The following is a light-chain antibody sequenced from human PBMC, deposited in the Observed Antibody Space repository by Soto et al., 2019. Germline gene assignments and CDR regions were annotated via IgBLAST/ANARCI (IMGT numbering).Light chain of an antibody. CDR1: QSVSSSF. Sequence: ESVLTQSPGTLSLSPGERATLSCRASQSVSSSFLAWYQLKPGQAPRLLIYGASSRATGIPDRFSGSGSGPDFTLTISRLEPEDFAVYYCQQYNSSPWTFGQGTKVEIK. V-gene: IGKV3-20*01. CDR3: QQYNSSPWT. J-gene: IGKJ1*01. CDR2: GAS.